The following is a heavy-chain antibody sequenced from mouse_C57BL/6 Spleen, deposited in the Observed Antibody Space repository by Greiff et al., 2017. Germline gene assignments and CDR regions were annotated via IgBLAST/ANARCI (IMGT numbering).Heavy chain of an antibody. CDR3: TRAYNSNYLDYAMDY. J-gene: IGHJ4*01. CDR2: ISSGGDYI. D-gene: IGHD2-5*01. CDR1: GFTFSSYA. Sequence: EVNVVESGEGLVKPGGSLKLSCAASGFTFSSYAMSWVRQTPEKRLEWVAYISSGGDYIYYADTVKGRFTISRDNARNTLYLQMSSLKSEDTAMYYCTRAYNSNYLDYAMDYWGQGTSVTVSS. V-gene: IGHV5-9-1*02.